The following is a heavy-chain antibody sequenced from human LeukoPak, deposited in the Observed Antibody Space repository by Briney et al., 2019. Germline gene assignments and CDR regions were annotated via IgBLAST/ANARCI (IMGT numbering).Heavy chain of an antibody. V-gene: IGHV3-48*03. J-gene: IGHJ6*03. CDR2: VSSSGSTI. CDR3: ARDGTPIYSSGWNYMDV. D-gene: IGHD6-25*01. Sequence: GGSLRLSCAASGFTFSTYEMNWVRQAPGKGLEWVSYVSSSGSTIHYADSVKGRFTISRDNAKNSLYLQMNSLRAEDTAVYYRARDGTPIYSSGWNYMDVWGKGTTVTISS. CDR1: GFTFSTYE.